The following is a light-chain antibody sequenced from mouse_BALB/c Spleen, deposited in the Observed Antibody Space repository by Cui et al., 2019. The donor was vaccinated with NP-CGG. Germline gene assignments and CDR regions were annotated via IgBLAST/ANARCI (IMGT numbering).Light chain of an antibody. CDR3: ALWYSNHWV. J-gene: IGLJ1*01. CDR2: GTN. V-gene: IGLV1*01. CDR1: IGAVTTINY. Sequence: QAVVTQESALTTSPGETVTLTCRSSIGAVTTINYANWVQEKPDHLFTGLIGGTNNRVPGVPARFSGSLIGDKAALTITGAQTEDEAIYFCALWYSNHWVFGGGTKLTVL.